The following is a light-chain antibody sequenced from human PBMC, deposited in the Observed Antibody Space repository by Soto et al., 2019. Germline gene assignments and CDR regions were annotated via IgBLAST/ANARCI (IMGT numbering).Light chain of an antibody. CDR1: ESLFGF. CDR3: QSYNDWPFA. CDR2: GVS. Sequence: DIVLTQSPATLSVSPGDRVTLSRRASESLFGFLAWYQQKPGQAPRLLMYGVSTRATGIPARFSGGGSATVFTLTISSLQSVDSAFYFCQSYNDWPFASGLGTRLEI. J-gene: IGKJ2*01. V-gene: IGKV3-15*01.